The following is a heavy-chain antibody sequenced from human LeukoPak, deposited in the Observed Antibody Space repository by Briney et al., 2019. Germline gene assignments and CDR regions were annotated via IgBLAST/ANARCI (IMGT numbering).Heavy chain of an antibody. V-gene: IGHV3-30*04. CDR2: ISYDGSNK. CDR1: GFTFSSYA. J-gene: IGHJ6*02. CDR3: ASDTVPAAHYFYYGLDV. Sequence: GGSLRLSCAASGFTFSSYAIHWVRQAPGKGLEWMLVISYDGSNKYYADSVKGRFTISRDNSKNTLYLQMNSLRAEDTVVYYCASDTVPAAHYFYYGLDVWGQGTTVTVSS. D-gene: IGHD2-2*01.